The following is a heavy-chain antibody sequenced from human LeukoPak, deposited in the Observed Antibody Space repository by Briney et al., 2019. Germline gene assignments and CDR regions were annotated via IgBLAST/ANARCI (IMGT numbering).Heavy chain of an antibody. D-gene: IGHD5-18*01. Sequence: SETLSLTCTVSGGSISSYYWSWIRQPPGKGLEWIGYIYYSGSTNYNPSLKSRVTISVDTSKNQFSLKLSSVTAADTAVYYCVSSLRDTAPDAFDIWGQGTMVTVSS. CDR1: GGSISSYY. CDR2: IYYSGST. V-gene: IGHV4-59*01. CDR3: VSSLRDTAPDAFDI. J-gene: IGHJ3*02.